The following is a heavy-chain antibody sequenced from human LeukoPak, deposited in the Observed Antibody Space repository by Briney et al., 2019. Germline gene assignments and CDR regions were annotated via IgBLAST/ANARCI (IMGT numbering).Heavy chain of an antibody. J-gene: IGHJ4*02. D-gene: IGHD6-6*01. CDR1: GFTFSSYG. CDR2: IRYDGSNK. V-gene: IGHV3-30*02. CDR3: ARGDGSSSGLYFHY. Sequence: PGGSLRLSCAASGFTFSSYGMHWVRQAPGKGLEWVAFIRYDGSNKYYADSVKGRFTISRDNANNALFLQLNSLRAEDTAVYYCARGDGSSSGLYFHYWGQGTLVTVSS.